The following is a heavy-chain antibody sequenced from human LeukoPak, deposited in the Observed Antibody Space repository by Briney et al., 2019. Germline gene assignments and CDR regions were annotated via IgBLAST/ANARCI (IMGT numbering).Heavy chain of an antibody. J-gene: IGHJ4*02. V-gene: IGHV3-30*02. CDR1: GFTFSDCS. D-gene: IGHD6-19*01. CDR3: AKGTSSGWYFDY. CDR2: IRYDGIGK. Sequence: GGSLRLSCAASGFTFSDCSMHWVRLAPGKGLEWVAFIRYDGIGKSYADSVKGRFTVSRDNSKNTLYLQMNSLRAEDTAVYYCAKGTSSGWYFDYWGQGTLVTVSS.